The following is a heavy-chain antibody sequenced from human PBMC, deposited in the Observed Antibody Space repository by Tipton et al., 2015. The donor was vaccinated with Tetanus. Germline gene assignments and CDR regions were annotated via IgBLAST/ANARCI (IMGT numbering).Heavy chain of an antibody. Sequence: GSLRLSCVASGFTFRSYWMSWVRQAPGKGLEWVANIKEDGSEMYYADSVKGRFTISRDNARNSLSVHMNSLTAEDTAVYYCARDASRYTYGSNYFDYWGQGTLVTVSS. CDR2: IKEDGSEM. D-gene: IGHD5-18*01. J-gene: IGHJ4*02. CDR1: GFTFRSYW. V-gene: IGHV3-7*01. CDR3: ARDASRYTYGSNYFDY.